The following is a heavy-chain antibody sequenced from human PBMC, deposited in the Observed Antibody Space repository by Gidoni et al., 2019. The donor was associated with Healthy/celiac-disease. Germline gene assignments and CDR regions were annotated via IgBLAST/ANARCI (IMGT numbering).Heavy chain of an antibody. CDR2: INAGNGNT. CDR3: ARDTGSTWSRAGPLFDP. Sequence: QVQLVQSGAEVKKPGASVKVSCKAAGYTFTSYAMHWGRQAPGQRLEWMGWINAGNGNTKYSQQFQGRVTITRDTSASTAYMELSSLISEDTAVYYCARDTGSTWSRAGPLFDPWGQGTLVTVSS. J-gene: IGHJ5*02. CDR1: GYTFTSYA. D-gene: IGHD2-2*01. V-gene: IGHV1-3*01.